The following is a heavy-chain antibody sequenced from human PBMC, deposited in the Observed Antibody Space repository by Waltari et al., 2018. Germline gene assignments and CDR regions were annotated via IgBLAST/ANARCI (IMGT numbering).Heavy chain of an antibody. CDR3: ARYGEVPASYFFDH. J-gene: IGHJ4*01. CDR1: GESFLVYF. Sequence: QVQLHQWGAGQLTPSETLSLPCAVSGESFLVYFWSWVRQSPGKGLEWLGSIHYSGSTNYNPTLESRLSLSVDTTKKQFSLKLTSVTAADAALYFCARYGEVPASYFFDHWGQGTLVTVSS. V-gene: IGHV4-34*01. D-gene: IGHD2-21*01. CDR2: IHYSGST.